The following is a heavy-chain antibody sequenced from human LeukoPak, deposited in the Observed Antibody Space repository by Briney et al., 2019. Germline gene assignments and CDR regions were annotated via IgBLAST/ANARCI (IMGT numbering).Heavy chain of an antibody. CDR3: AGLCSSTSCNTGYYYYMDV. D-gene: IGHD2-2*01. V-gene: IGHV3-48*04. CDR1: GFTFSSYS. J-gene: IGHJ6*03. CDR2: ISSSSSTI. Sequence: GGSLRLSCAASGFTFSSYSMNWVRQAPGKGLEWVSYISSSSSTIYYADSAKGRFTISRDNAKNSLYLQMNSLRAEDTAVYYCAGLCSSTSCNTGYYYYMDVWGKGTTVTVSS.